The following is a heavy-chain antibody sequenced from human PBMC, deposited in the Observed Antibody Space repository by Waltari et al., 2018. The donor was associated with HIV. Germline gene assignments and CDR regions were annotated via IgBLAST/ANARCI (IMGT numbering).Heavy chain of an antibody. CDR2: IYYSGST. D-gene: IGHD3-10*01. CDR3: ARDNWFGETGPYYGMDV. J-gene: IGHJ6*02. V-gene: IGHV4-30-4*01. CDR1: GGSISSGDYY. Sequence: QVQLQESGPGLVKPSQTLSLTCTVSGGSISSGDYYWSWIRQPPGKGLEWIGYIYYSGSTYYNPSLKSRVTISVDTSKNKFSLKLISVTAADSAVYYCARDNWFGETGPYYGMDVWGQGTTVIVSS.